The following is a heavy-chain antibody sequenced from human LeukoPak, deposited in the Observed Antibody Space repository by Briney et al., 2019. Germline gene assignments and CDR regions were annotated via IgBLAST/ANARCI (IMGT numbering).Heavy chain of an antibody. CDR1: GFTFSSYG. J-gene: IGHJ6*02. D-gene: IGHD3-3*01. V-gene: IGHV3-30*18. CDR2: ISYDGSNK. Sequence: GGSRRLSCAASGFTFSSYGMHWVRQAPGKGLEWVAVISYDGSNKYYADSVKGRFTIPRDNSKNTLYLQMNSLRAEDTAVYYCAKSLPEWLLGDYYGMDVWGQGSTVTVSS. CDR3: AKSLPEWLLGDYYGMDV.